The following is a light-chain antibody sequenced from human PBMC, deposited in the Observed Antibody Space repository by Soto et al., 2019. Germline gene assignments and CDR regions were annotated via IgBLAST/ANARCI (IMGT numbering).Light chain of an antibody. CDR2: GAS. J-gene: IGKJ5*01. V-gene: IGKV3-15*01. CDR1: QSVSSN. Sequence: EIVMTQSPATLSLWPGERATLSCRASQSVSSNLAWYQQKPGQAPRLLIYGASSRATGIPVRFSGSGSGTEFTLTISSLQSEDFAVYYCQQYNNWPLTFGQGTRLEIK. CDR3: QQYNNWPLT.